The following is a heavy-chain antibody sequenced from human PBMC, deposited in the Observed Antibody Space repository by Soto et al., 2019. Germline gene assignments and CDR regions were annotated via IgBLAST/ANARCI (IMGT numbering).Heavy chain of an antibody. CDR2: INAGNGNT. D-gene: IGHD3-22*01. CDR3: ARDSRDSLRYNGRGYSY. Sequence: ASVKVSCKASGYTFTSYTMHWVRQAPGQRLEWMGWINAGNGNTKYSQKFQGRVTISRDTSARTAYMELSSLRSEDTAVYYCARDSRDSLRYNGRGYSYWGKGTLVPVS. V-gene: IGHV1-3*01. J-gene: IGHJ4*02. CDR1: GYTFTSYT.